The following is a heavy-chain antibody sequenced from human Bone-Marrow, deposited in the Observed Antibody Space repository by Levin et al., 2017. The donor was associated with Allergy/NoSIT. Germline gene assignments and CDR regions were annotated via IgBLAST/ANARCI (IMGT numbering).Heavy chain of an antibody. CDR2: IYPGDSHT. CDR1: GSTFTDYW. Sequence: AGGSLRLSCQGFGSTFTDYWIGWVRQVPGKGLEWTGIIYPGDSHTRYSPSFQGQVSISVDKSINTAYLRWSSLRASDTAMYYCTRGSERCSGLSCEYYFDFWGQGTLVTVSS. D-gene: IGHD2-2*01. CDR3: TRGSERCSGLSCEYYFDF. J-gene: IGHJ4*02. V-gene: IGHV5-51*01.